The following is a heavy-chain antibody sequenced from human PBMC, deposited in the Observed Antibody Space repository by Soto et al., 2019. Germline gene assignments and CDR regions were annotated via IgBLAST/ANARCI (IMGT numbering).Heavy chain of an antibody. CDR2: INHSGST. CDR1: GGSFSGYY. V-gene: IGHV4-34*01. CDR3: ARGQVAGH. Sequence: QVQLQQWGAGLLKPSETLSLTCAVYGGSFSGYYWSWIRQPPGKGLEWIGEINHSGSTNYNPSLKSRVTISGDTSKNQFSLKLSSVTAADTAVYYCARGQVAGHWGQGTLVTVSS. D-gene: IGHD6-19*01. J-gene: IGHJ4*02.